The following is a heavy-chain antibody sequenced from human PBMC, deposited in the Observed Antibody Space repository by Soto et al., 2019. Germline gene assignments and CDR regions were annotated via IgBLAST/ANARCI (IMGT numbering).Heavy chain of an antibody. CDR2: ISSSSSTI. CDR3: ASEARFLEWLSLNWFEP. Sequence: GGSLRLSCAASGFTFSSYSMNWVRQAPGKGLEWVSYISSSSSTIYYADSVKGRFTISRDNAKNSLYLQMNSLRDEDTAVYYCASEARFLEWLSLNWFEPWGQGTLVTVSS. CDR1: GFTFSSYS. J-gene: IGHJ5*02. D-gene: IGHD3-3*01. V-gene: IGHV3-48*02.